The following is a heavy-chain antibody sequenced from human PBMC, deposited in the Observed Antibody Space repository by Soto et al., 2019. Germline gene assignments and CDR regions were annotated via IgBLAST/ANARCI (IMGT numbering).Heavy chain of an antibody. CDR2: ISVSGGST. D-gene: IGHD2-15*01. J-gene: IGHJ4*02. CDR1: GFTFSSYA. Sequence: PGGSLRLSCAASGFTFSSYAMSWVRQAPGKGLEWVSVISVSGGSTYYADSVKGRFTISRDNSKNTLYLQMNSLRAEDTAVYYCAKSQTRGPIVVVVAATFFDYWGQGTLVTVSS. CDR3: AKSQTRGPIVVVVAATFFDY. V-gene: IGHV3-23*01.